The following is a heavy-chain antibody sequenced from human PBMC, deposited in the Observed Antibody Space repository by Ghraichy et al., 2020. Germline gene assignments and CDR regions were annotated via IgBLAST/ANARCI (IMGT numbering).Heavy chain of an antibody. CDR1: GFTFSSYS. D-gene: IGHD1-26*01. CDR2: ISSSSSYI. CDR3: ARDGQVGAPPSDAFDI. J-gene: IGHJ3*02. V-gene: IGHV3-21*01. Sequence: GGSLRLSCAASGFTFSSYSMNWVRQAPGKGLEWVSSISSSSSYIYYADSVKGRFTISRDNAKTSLYLQMNSLRAEDTAVYYCARDGQVGAPPSDAFDIWGQGTMVTVSS.